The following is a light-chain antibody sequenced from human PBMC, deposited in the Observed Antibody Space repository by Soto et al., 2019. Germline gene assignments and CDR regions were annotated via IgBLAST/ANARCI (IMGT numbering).Light chain of an antibody. CDR2: EVN. CDR3: SAYAGSRV. CDR1: SSDVGAYNY. J-gene: IGLJ3*02. Sequence: QSAPTQPPSASGSPGQSVTISCTGTSSDVGAYNYVSWYQQHPGKAPKLIIFEVNKRPSWVPDRFSGSKSGNTASLTVSGLQAEDEADYYCSAYAGSRVFGGGTKLTVL. V-gene: IGLV2-8*01.